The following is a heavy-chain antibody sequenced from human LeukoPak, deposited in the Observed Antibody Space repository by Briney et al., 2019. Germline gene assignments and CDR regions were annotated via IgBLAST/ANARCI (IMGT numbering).Heavy chain of an antibody. J-gene: IGHJ4*02. CDR1: GSTFSSYA. CDR3: AKAGCSSTSCYDFDY. CDR2: ISGSGGST. V-gene: IGHV3-23*01. D-gene: IGHD2-2*01. Sequence: PGGSLRLSCAASGSTFSSYAMSWVRQAPGKGLKWVSAISGSGGSTYYADSVKGRFTISRDNSKNTLYLQMNSLRAEDTAVYYCAKAGCSSTSCYDFDYWGQGTLVTVSS.